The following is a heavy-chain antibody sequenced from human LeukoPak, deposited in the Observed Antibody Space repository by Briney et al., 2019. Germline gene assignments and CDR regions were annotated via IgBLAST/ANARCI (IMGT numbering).Heavy chain of an antibody. V-gene: IGHV4-59*01. CDR2: IYYSGTT. CDR3: ARDVAGNTFDY. J-gene: IGHJ4*02. Sequence: SETLSLTCTVSGGSISSYYWSWIRQPPGKGLEWIGYIYYSGTTNYNPSLKSRVTISVDTSKNQFSLKLSSVTAADTAVYYCARDVAGNTFDYWGQGTLVTVSS. CDR1: GGSISSYY. D-gene: IGHD5-12*01.